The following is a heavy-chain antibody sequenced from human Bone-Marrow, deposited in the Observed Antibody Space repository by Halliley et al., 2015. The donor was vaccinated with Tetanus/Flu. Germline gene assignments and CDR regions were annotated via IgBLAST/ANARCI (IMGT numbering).Heavy chain of an antibody. CDR1: GGSFSGSY. CDR3: ARSTAMLNPFDY. D-gene: IGHD5-18*01. CDR2: IYYTGSS. J-gene: IGHJ4*02. Sequence: LRLSCTFSGGSFSGSYLSWIRQPPGKGLEWIAYIYYTGSSNYNPSLKSRVTISIGTSKNQFSLKLSSVTPADTAVYFCARSTAMLNPFDYWGQGTLVTVSS. V-gene: IGHV4-59*01.